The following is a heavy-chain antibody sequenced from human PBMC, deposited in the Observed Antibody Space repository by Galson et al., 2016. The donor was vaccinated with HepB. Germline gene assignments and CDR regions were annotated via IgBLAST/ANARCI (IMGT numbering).Heavy chain of an antibody. CDR2: ISGVDGST. CDR3: AREGHSSGFCGDFDS. Sequence: SLRLSCAASAFVNHILAWVRQAPGKGLEWVSTISGVDGSTYHAASVKGRFTISSDKSKNTVYLQMNSLRAEDTDGYYCAREGHSSGFCGDFDSWGRGTLVTVSS. CDR1: AFVNHI. J-gene: IGHJ4*02. D-gene: IGHD3-22*01. V-gene: IGHV3-23*01.